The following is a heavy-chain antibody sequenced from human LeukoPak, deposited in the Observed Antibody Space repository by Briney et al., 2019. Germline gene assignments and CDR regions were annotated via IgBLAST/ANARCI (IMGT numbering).Heavy chain of an antibody. CDR3: AKRTGYSSGWYYFDY. V-gene: IGHV3-23*01. CDR2: ISGSGGST. J-gene: IGHJ4*02. D-gene: IGHD6-19*01. CDR1: GFTFSSYC. Sequence: GGSLRLSCAASGFTFSSYCMSWVRQAPGKGLEWVSAISGSGGSTSYADSVKGRFTISRDNSKNTLYLQMNSLRAEDTAVYYCAKRTGYSSGWYYFDYWGQGTLVTVSS.